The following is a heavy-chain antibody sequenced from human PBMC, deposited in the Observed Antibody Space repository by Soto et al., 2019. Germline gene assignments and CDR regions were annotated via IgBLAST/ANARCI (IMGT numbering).Heavy chain of an antibody. Sequence: PSETLSLTCAVYGGSFSGYYWSWIRQPPGKGLEWIGEINHSGSTNYNPSLKSRVTISVDTSKNQFSLKLSSVTAADTAVYYCARDDIFSGYYVGESDVYDIWGQRTMVIV. D-gene: IGHD3-9*01. CDR3: ARDDIFSGYYVGESDVYDI. CDR1: GGSFSGYY. CDR2: INHSGST. J-gene: IGHJ3*02. V-gene: IGHV4-34*01.